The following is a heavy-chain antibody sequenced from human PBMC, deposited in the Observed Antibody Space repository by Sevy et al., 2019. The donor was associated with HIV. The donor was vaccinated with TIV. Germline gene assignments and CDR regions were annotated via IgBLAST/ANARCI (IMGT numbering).Heavy chain of an antibody. Sequence: GGSLRLSCAASGFIFSGYNMHWVRQAPGKGLEWISYISGSSSAIVYADSVKGRFAISRNNAKNSLYLHMDNLRAEDTAVYFCVGRPYSSAYSWSYHFDYWGQGTLVTVSS. D-gene: IGHD3-16*01. V-gene: IGHV3-48*04. CDR2: ISGSSSAI. CDR3: VGRPYSSAYSWSYHFDY. CDR1: GFIFSGYN. J-gene: IGHJ4*02.